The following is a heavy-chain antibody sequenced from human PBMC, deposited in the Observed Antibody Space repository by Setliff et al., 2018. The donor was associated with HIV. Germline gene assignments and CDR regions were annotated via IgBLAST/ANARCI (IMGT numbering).Heavy chain of an antibody. J-gene: IGHJ6*04. CDR2: IRYDGSNK. CDR1: GFTFSDYD. CDR3: ARAAHDNTAYRPLDV. V-gene: IGHV3-30*02. Sequence: GSLRLSCAASGFTFSDYDIHWVRQAPGKGLEWVAFIRYDGSNKYYADSVKGRFTISRGNAENSLYLQMNSLRAEDTAVYYCARAAHDNTAYRPLDVWGKGTTVTVSS. D-gene: IGHD3-22*01.